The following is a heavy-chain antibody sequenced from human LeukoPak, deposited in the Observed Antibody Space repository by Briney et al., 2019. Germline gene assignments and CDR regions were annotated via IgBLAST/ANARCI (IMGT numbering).Heavy chain of an antibody. D-gene: IGHD2-2*02. V-gene: IGHV3-49*04. CDR2: IRSKGYGGTT. Sequence: PGGSLRLSCTASGFTFGDYAMSWVRQAPGKGLEWVGFIRSKGYGGTTEYAASVKGRFTVSRDDSKSIAYLQMNSLKTEDTAVYYCTRDRIVVVPAAIGYFDYWGQGTLVTVSS. CDR3: TRDRIVVVPAAIGYFDY. CDR1: GFTFGDYA. J-gene: IGHJ4*02.